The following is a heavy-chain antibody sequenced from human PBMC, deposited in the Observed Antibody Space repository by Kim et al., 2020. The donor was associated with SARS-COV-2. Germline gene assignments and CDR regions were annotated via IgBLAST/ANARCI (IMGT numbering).Heavy chain of an antibody. D-gene: IGHD3-22*01. J-gene: IGHJ3*02. CDR2: IYYSGST. Sequence: SETLSLTCTVSGGSISSYYWSWIRQPPGKGLEWIGYIYYSGSTNYNPSLKSRVTISVDTSKNQFSLKLSSVTAADTAVYYCARDSPITMRQGAFDIWGQG. CDR1: GGSISSYY. CDR3: ARDSPITMRQGAFDI. V-gene: IGHV4-59*13.